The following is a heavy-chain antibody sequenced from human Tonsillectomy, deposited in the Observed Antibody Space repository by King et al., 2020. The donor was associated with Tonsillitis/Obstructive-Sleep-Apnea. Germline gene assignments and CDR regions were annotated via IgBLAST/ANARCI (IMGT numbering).Heavy chain of an antibody. CDR1: GGSFSGYY. CDR2: INHSGST. D-gene: IGHD3-22*01. Sequence: VQLQQWGAGLLKPSETLSLTCAVYGGSFSGYYWSWIRQPPGKGLEWIGEINHSGSTNYNPSLKSRVTISLDTSKNQFSLNLNSVTAADTAVYYCAREYFYHSSGYYAYWGPGPLVTVSS. V-gene: IGHV4-34*01. CDR3: AREYFYHSSGYYAY. J-gene: IGHJ4*02.